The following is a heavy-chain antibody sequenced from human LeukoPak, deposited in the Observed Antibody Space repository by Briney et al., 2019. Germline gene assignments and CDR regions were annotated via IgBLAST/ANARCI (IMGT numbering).Heavy chain of an antibody. D-gene: IGHD3-10*01. V-gene: IGHV4-4*07. CDR2: IYTSGST. Sequence: SETLSLTCTVSGGSLSSYYWSWIRQPAGKGLEWIGRIYTSGSTNYNPSLKSRVTMSVDTSKNQFSLKLSSVTAADTAVYYCARDPNMVRGVRWAFDIWGQGTMVTVSS. CDR1: GGSLSSYY. J-gene: IGHJ3*02. CDR3: ARDPNMVRGVRWAFDI.